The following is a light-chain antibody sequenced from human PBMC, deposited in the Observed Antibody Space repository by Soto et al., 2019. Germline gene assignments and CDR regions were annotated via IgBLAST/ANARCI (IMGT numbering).Light chain of an antibody. V-gene: IGLV2-14*01. J-gene: IGLJ3*02. CDR1: GSDIGGYNY. CDR3: SSYTSSATWA. CDR2: EAT. Sequence: QSVLTQPASVSGSPGQSITISCTGTGSDIGGYNYVSWYQQHPGKAPQLMIYEATDRPSGVSSRFSGSKSGSTASLTISGLQAEDEADYYCSSYTSSATWAFGGGTKLTVL.